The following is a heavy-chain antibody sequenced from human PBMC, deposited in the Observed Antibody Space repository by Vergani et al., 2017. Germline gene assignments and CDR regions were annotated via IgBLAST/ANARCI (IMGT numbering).Heavy chain of an antibody. V-gene: IGHV4-59*01. D-gene: IGHD1-1*01. CDR2: IYYSGST. J-gene: IGHJ3*02. Sequence: QVQLQESGPGLVKPSETLSLTCTVSGGSISSYYWSWIRQPPGKGLEWIGYIYYSGSTNYNPSLKSRVTISVDTSKNQFSLKLSSVTAADTAVYYCARDRLAYNWKADDIWGQGTMVTVSS. CDR3: ARDRLAYNWKADDI. CDR1: GGSISSYY.